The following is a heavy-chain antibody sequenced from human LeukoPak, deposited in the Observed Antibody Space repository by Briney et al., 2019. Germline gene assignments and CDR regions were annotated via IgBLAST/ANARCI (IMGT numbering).Heavy chain of an antibody. J-gene: IGHJ3*02. CDR2: INPNSGGT. D-gene: IGHD6-19*01. V-gene: IGHV1-2*02. CDR1: GYTFTGYS. CDR3: ARAPPVAPRGAFDI. Sequence: GASVKVSCKASGYTFTGYSMHWVRQAPGQGLEWMGWINPNSGGTNYAQKFQGRVTMTRDTSISTAYMELSRLRSDDTAVYYCARAPPVAPRGAFDIWGQGTMVTVSS.